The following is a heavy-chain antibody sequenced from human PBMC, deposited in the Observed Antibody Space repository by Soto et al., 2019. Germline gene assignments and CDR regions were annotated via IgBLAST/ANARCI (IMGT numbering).Heavy chain of an antibody. Sequence: SETLSLTCTVSGGSISTYYWHWIRQPPGKGLEWIGYIYNNGSTNYNPSLKSRVTILLDISKKQFSLKLTSVTAADAAVYYCARHHVRGRTIAGAAEFWGQGTLVTVSS. J-gene: IGHJ4*02. CDR3: ARHHVRGRTIAGAAEF. CDR2: IYNNGST. D-gene: IGHD6-13*01. CDR1: GGSISTYY. V-gene: IGHV4-59*01.